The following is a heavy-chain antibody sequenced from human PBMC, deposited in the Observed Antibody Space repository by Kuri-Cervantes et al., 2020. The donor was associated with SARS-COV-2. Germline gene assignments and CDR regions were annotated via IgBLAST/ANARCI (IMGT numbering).Heavy chain of an antibody. D-gene: IGHD1-7*01. CDR2: IYYSGST. J-gene: IGHJ5*02. CDR1: GGSISSSSYY. CDR3: ARDPKLGLPPA. V-gene: IGHV4-39*07. Sequence: SETLSLTCTVSGGSISSSSYYWGWIRQPPGKGLEWIGSIYYSGSTYYNPSLKSRVTISVDTSKNQFSLKLSSVTAADTAVYYCARDPKLGLPPAWGQGTLVTVSS.